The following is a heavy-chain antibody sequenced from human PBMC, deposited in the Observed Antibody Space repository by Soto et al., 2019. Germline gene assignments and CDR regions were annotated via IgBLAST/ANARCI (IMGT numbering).Heavy chain of an antibody. D-gene: IGHD4-17*01. V-gene: IGHV4-59*11. CDR1: GGSISGLY. J-gene: IGHJ4*02. CDR3: ARAYGDSFFDL. Sequence: SETLSLTCTVSGGSISGLYWSWIRQPPGKGLECIGFIYYSGYTNYNPSLKSRVTMSVDTSKNQFSLKLSSVTAADTAVYYCARAYGDSFFDLWGQGTLVTVSS. CDR2: IYYSGYT.